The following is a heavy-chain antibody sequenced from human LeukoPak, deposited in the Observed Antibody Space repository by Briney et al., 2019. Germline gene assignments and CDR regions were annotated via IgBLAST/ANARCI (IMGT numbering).Heavy chain of an antibody. CDR3: ARGLVGYPDY. D-gene: IGHD6-13*01. CDR2: INHSGST. J-gene: IGHJ4*02. Sequence: SETLSLTCAVYGGSFSGYYWSWIRQPPGKGLEWIGEINHSGSTNYNPSLKSRVTISVDTSKNQFSLKLSSVTAADTAVYYCARGLVGYPDYWGQGTLVTVSS. V-gene: IGHV4-34*01. CDR1: GGSFSGYY.